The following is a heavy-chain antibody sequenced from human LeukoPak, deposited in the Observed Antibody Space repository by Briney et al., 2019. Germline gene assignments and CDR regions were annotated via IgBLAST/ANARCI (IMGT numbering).Heavy chain of an antibody. J-gene: IGHJ4*02. CDR2: IYYSGST. Sequence: SETLSLTCTVSGGSISSYYWSWTRQPPGKGLEWIGYIYYSGSTNYNPSLKSRVTISVDTSKNQFSLKLSSVTAADTAVYYCARGLRRFDYWGQGALVTVSS. CDR1: GGSISSYY. V-gene: IGHV4-59*12. CDR3: ARGLRRFDY.